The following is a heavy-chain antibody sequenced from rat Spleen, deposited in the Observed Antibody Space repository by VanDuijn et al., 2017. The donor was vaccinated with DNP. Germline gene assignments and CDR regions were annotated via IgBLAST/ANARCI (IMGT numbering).Heavy chain of an antibody. D-gene: IGHD1-4*01. CDR1: GFTFSNYG. J-gene: IGHJ3*01. Sequence: EVQLVGSGGGPVQSGTSLKLPCAASGFTFSNYGMAWARQAPKKGMEWVASSSASGGSTSYRDSVKGRFTISRDNANHTLYLQMDSLRSEDTATYYCATSPGANWFAYWGQGTLVTVSS. V-gene: IGHV5S13*01. CDR3: ATSPGANWFAY. CDR2: SSASGGST.